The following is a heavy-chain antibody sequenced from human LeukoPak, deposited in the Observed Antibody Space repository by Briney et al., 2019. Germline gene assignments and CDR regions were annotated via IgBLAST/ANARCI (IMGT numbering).Heavy chain of an antibody. Sequence: HPSETLSLTCTVSGGSISSYYWSWIRQPPGKGLEWIGSVYYSGTTYYNPSLKSRVTISVDTSNNQFSLELNSVTAADTAVYYCARHFSEWFQNSRFDPWGQGTLVTVSS. D-gene: IGHD3-3*01. J-gene: IGHJ5*02. CDR1: GGSISSYY. V-gene: IGHV4-59*05. CDR3: ARHFSEWFQNSRFDP. CDR2: VYYSGTT.